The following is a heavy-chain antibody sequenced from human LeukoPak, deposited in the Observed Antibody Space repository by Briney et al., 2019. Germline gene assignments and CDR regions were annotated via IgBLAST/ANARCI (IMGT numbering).Heavy chain of an antibody. CDR1: GGTFSSYA. Sequence: GSSVKVSCKASGGTFSSYAISWVRQAPGQGLEWMGRIIPILGIANYAQKFQGRVTITADKSTSTASMELSSLRSEDTAVYYCATENSGSYIHGDYWGQGTLVTVSS. V-gene: IGHV1-69*04. D-gene: IGHD1-26*01. CDR2: IIPILGIA. J-gene: IGHJ4*02. CDR3: ATENSGSYIHGDY.